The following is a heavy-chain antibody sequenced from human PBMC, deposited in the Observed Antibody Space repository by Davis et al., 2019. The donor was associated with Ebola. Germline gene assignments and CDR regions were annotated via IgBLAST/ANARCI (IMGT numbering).Heavy chain of an antibody. V-gene: IGHV3-7*03. CDR1: GFTFSSYS. Sequence: GESLKISCAASGFTFSSYSMNWVRQAPGKGLEWVANMNQDGSSKNYVDSVKGRFTISRDNAENSLFLQMNSLRVEDTAVYHCGLGGDPRYTDYWGQGTLVTVSS. D-gene: IGHD1-1*01. J-gene: IGHJ4*02. CDR3: GLGGDPRYTDY. CDR2: MNQDGSSK.